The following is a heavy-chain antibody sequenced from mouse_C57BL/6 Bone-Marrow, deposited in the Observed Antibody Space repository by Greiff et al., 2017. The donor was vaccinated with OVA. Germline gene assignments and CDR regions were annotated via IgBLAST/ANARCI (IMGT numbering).Heavy chain of an antibody. J-gene: IGHJ2*01. Sequence: QVTLKASGPGILQPSQTLSLTCSFSGFSLSTYGMGVGWFRQPSGKGLEWLAHIWWDDDKYYNPALKSRLTISKDTYKNQVVLKIANVDTADTATYYCARMRDGYSYFCYWGQGTTLTVSS. CDR3: ARMRDGYSYFCY. CDR2: IWWDDDK. V-gene: IGHV8-8*01. CDR1: GFSLSTYGMG. D-gene: IGHD2-3*01.